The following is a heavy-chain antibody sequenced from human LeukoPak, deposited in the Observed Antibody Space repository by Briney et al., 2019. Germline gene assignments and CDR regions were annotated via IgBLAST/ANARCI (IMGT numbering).Heavy chain of an antibody. V-gene: IGHV3-15*01. J-gene: IGHJ4*02. CDR1: GFTFRNAW. CDR2: IKGKIDGETT. CDR3: TTDLAAMIRAVDH. Sequence: GGSLRLSCAASGFTFRNAWLSWVRQAPGKGLEWVGRIKGKIDGETTDYAAPVKGRFTISRDDSKNTLYLQMNSLKTEDTAVYYCTTDLAAMIRAVDHWGQGTLVTVSS. D-gene: IGHD5-18*01.